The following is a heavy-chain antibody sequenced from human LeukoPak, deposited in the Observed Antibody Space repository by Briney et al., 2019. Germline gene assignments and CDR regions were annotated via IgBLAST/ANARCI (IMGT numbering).Heavy chain of an antibody. D-gene: IGHD3-10*01. V-gene: IGHV3-21*01. CDR1: GFTFSSYS. CDR3: ARNYGSGSYGDY. Sequence: GGSPRLSCAASGFTFSSYSMNWVRQAPGKGLEWVSSISSSSSYIYYADSVKGRFTISRDNAKHSLYLQMNSLRAEDTAVYYCARNYGSGSYGDYWGQGTLVTVSS. CDR2: ISSSSSYI. J-gene: IGHJ4*02.